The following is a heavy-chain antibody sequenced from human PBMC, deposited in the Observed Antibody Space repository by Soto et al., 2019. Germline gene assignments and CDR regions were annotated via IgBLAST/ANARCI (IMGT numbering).Heavy chain of an antibody. Sequence: PWGSLRFSCASSVFTFSSYAMNWVRQAPGKGLEWVSAISGSGGSTYYADSVKGRFTISRDNSKNTLYLQMNSLRAEDTAVYYCAKARSGATYNWFDPWGQGTMVTVSS. CDR3: AKARSGATYNWFDP. V-gene: IGHV3-23*01. CDR2: ISGSGGST. J-gene: IGHJ5*02. CDR1: VFTFSSYA. D-gene: IGHD1-26*01.